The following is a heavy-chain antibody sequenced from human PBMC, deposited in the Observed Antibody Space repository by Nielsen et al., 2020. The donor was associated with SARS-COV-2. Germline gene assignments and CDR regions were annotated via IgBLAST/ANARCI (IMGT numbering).Heavy chain of an antibody. D-gene: IGHD3-10*01. CDR1: GYTFTSYA. CDR2: INAGNGNT. V-gene: IGHV1-3*01. J-gene: IGHJ5*02. Sequence: ASVKVSCKASGYTFTSYAMHWVRQAPGQRLEWMGWINAGNGNTKYSQKFQGRVTITRDTSASTAYMELSSLRSEDTAVYYCARGRRALYGRFGELLYSWWFDPWGQGTLVTVSS. CDR3: ARGRRALYGRFGELLYSWWFDP.